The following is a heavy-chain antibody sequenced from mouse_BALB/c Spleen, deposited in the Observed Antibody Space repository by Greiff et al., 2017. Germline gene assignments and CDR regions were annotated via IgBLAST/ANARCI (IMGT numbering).Heavy chain of an antibody. CDR1: GYAFSSYW. CDR2: IYPGDGDT. CDR3: ARGGLVWFAY. Sequence: VQRVESGAELVRPGSSVKISCKASGYAFSSYWMNWVKQRPGQGLEWIGQIYPGDGDTNYNGKFKGKATLTADKSSSTAYMQLSSLTSEDSAVYFCARGGLVWFAYWGQGTLVTVSA. D-gene: IGHD2-2*01. V-gene: IGHV1-80*01. J-gene: IGHJ3*01.